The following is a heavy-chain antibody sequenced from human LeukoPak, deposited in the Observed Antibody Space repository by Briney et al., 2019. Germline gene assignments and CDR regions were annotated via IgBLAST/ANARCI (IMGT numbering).Heavy chain of an antibody. Sequence: GGSLRLSCAASGFTVSSNYMNWVRQAPGKGLEWVSVIYSGGRPYYADSVKGRFTISRDNSKNTLYLQMNSLRAEDTAVYYCAKEGSSGLDDAFDIWGQGTMVTVSS. D-gene: IGHD3-22*01. J-gene: IGHJ3*02. CDR3: AKEGSSGLDDAFDI. CDR1: GFTVSSNY. CDR2: IYSGGRP. V-gene: IGHV3-53*01.